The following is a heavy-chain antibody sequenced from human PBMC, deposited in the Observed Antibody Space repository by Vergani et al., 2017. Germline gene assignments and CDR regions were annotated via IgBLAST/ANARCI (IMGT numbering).Heavy chain of an antibody. D-gene: IGHD4-17*01. CDR1: GFSFSGYW. CDR3: ARGASGDYVSSFDY. V-gene: IGHV3-74*01. Sequence: EVQLVESGGGLIHPGGSLRLSCEGSGFSFSGYWMHWVRQSPEKGLVWVSRIKSDGSITNYADSVKGRFTISRDNAKNSLYLQMNSLRAEDTALYYCARGASGDYVSSFDYWGQGTLVTVSS. J-gene: IGHJ4*02. CDR2: IKSDGSIT.